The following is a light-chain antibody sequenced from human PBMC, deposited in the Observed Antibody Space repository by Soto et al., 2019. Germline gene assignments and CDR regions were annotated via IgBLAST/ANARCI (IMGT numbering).Light chain of an antibody. CDR1: QSVLYSSNNKNY. CDR2: WAS. Sequence: DIVMTQSPDSLAVSLGERATINCKSSQSVLYSSNNKNYLAWYQQKPGQPPKLLIYWASTRESGVPDRFSGSGSGTEFTLTISSLQAGDVAVYYCQQYYSTLRTFGQGTKVEIK. CDR3: QQYYSTLRT. V-gene: IGKV4-1*01. J-gene: IGKJ1*01.